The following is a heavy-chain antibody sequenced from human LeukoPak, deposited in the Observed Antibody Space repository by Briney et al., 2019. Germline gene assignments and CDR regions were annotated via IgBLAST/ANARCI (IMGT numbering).Heavy chain of an antibody. Sequence: GGSLRLSCAASEFSVGSNYMTWVRQAPGKGLEWVSLIYSGGSTYYADSVKGRFTISRDNSKNTLYLQMNSLRAEDTAIYYCATYRQVMLPLESWGQGTLVIVSS. CDR1: EFSVGSNY. D-gene: IGHD5-18*01. CDR2: IYSGGST. V-gene: IGHV3-66*01. J-gene: IGHJ4*02. CDR3: ATYRQVMLPLES.